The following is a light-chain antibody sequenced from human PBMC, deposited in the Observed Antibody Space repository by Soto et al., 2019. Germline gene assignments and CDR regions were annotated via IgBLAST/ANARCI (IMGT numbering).Light chain of an antibody. V-gene: IGLV2-11*01. J-gene: IGLJ3*02. CDR2: DVY. CDR3: CSYPGSHTWV. Sequence: QSALTQPRSVSGSPGQSVTISCTGTNGDIANYNFVSWYQQHPGKAPKVMICDVYKRPSGVPDRFSGSKSGNTASLTISGLQAEDEADYYCCSYPGSHTWVFGGGTKLTVL. CDR1: NGDIANYNF.